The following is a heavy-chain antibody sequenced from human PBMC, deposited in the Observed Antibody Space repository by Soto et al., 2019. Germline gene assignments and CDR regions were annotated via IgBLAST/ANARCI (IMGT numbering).Heavy chain of an antibody. CDR3: ANDLVSIAAAGYDGTHYYGMDV. CDR2: ISYDGSNK. Sequence: QVQLVESGGGVVQPGRSLRLSCAASGFTFSSYGMHWVRQAPGKGLEWVAVISYDGSNKYYADSVKGRFTISRDNSKNTLYLQMNSLRAEDTAVYYCANDLVSIAAAGYDGTHYYGMDVWGQGTTVTVSS. J-gene: IGHJ6*02. V-gene: IGHV3-30*18. D-gene: IGHD6-13*01. CDR1: GFTFSSYG.